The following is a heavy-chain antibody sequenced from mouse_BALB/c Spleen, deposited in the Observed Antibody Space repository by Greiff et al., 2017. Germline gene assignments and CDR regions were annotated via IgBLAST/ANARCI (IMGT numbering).Heavy chain of an antibody. CDR3: AKIMVAGGYAMDY. V-gene: IGHV1-63*02. Sequence: QVQLQQSGAELVRPGTSVKISCKASGYTFTNYWLGWVKQRHGHGLEWIGDIYPGGGYTNYNEKFKGKATLTADTSSSTAYMQLSSLTSEDSAVYFCAKIMVAGGYAMDYWGQGTSVTVSS. D-gene: IGHD1-1*02. J-gene: IGHJ4*01. CDR1: GYTFTNYW. CDR2: IYPGGGYT.